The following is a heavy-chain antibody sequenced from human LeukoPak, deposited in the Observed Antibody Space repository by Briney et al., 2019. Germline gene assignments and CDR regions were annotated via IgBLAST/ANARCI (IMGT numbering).Heavy chain of an antibody. Sequence: GGSLRLSCAASGFTFSSYSMNWVRQAPGKGLEWVSSLYSSGGTYYADSVKGRFTISRDNSKNTMDLQMNSLRTEDTVIYYCATEAGVDWGQGTLVTVSS. J-gene: IGHJ4*02. D-gene: IGHD6-13*01. CDR2: LYSSGGT. V-gene: IGHV3-66*01. CDR1: GFTFSSYS. CDR3: ATEAGVD.